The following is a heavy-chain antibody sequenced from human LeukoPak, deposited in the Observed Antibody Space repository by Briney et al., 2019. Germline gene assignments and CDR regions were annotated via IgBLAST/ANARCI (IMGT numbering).Heavy chain of an antibody. CDR2: LRNDERNK. CDR1: GFTFSTIA. V-gene: IGHV3-30*02. CDR3: AKEKAVAGISPFVHYYYYGMDV. D-gene: IGHD6-19*01. Sequence: PGGSLRLSCAASGFTFSTIAMTWSGQLQARGLGGLAFLRNDERNKYYADSVKGRFTISRDNSKNTLYLQMNSLRAEDTAVYYCAKEKAVAGISPFVHYYYYGMDVWGQGTTVTVSS. J-gene: IGHJ6*02.